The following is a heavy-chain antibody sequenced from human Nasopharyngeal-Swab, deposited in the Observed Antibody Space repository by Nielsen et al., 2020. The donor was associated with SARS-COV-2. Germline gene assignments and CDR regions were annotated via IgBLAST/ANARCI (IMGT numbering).Heavy chain of an antibody. CDR2: INSDGSST. CDR1: GFTFSSYW. V-gene: IGHV3-74*01. CDR3: ARAWQQLADV. J-gene: IGHJ6*04. D-gene: IGHD6-13*01. Sequence: GGSLRLSCAASGFTFSSYWMHWVRQAPGKGLVRVSRINSDGSSTSYADSVKGRFTISRDNAKNTLYLQMNSLRAEDTAVYYCARAWQQLADVWGKGTTVTVSS.